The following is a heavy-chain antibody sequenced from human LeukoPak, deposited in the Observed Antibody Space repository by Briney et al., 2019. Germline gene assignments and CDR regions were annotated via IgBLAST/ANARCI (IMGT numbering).Heavy chain of an antibody. CDR3: AKVGGYSYGHLDY. D-gene: IGHD5-18*01. V-gene: IGHV3-9*01. J-gene: IGHJ4*02. CDR2: ISWNSGSI. CDR1: GFTFDDYA. Sequence: QTGGSLRLSCAASGFTFDDYAMHWVRRAPGKGLEWVSGISWNSGSIGYADSVKGRFTISRDNAKNSLYLQMNSLRAEDTALYYCAKVGGYSYGHLDYWGQGTLVTVSS.